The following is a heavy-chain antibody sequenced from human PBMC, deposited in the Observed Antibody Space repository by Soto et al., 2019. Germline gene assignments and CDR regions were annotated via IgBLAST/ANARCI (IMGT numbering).Heavy chain of an antibody. V-gene: IGHV4-31*03. CDR1: GGSISSGGYY. D-gene: IGHD5-12*01. Sequence: QVQLQESGPGLVKPSQTLSLTCTVSGGSISSGGYYWSWIRQHPGKGLEWIGYIYYSGSTYYNPTIKSRGTISVNTSKNEFSLKLSSVTSGETAVFYCARDPRLRGPGTLVTVSS. CDR2: IYYSGST. J-gene: IGHJ1*01. CDR3: ARDPRL.